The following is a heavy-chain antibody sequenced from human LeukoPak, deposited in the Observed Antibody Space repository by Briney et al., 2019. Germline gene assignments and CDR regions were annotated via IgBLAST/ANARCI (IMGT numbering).Heavy chain of an antibody. Sequence: ASVKVSCKASGYTFTSYGISWVRQAPGQGLEWMGWISAYNGNTNYAQKLQGRVTMTTDTSTSTAYMELRSLRSDDTAVYYCARFGKRYCSSTSCYLMVEDDCWGQGTLVTVSS. D-gene: IGHD2-2*01. CDR3: ARFGKRYCSSTSCYLMVEDDC. CDR1: GYTFTSYG. V-gene: IGHV1-18*01. J-gene: IGHJ4*02. CDR2: ISAYNGNT.